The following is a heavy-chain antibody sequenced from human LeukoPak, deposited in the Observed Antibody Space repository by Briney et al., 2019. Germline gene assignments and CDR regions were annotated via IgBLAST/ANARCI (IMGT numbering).Heavy chain of an antibody. V-gene: IGHV1-18*01. CDR2: INTYNGNT. Sequence: ASVKVSCKASGYTFTSYGISWVRQAPGQGLEWMGWINTYNGNTDYAQKLQGRVTMTTDTSTSKAYMELRSLRSDDTAVYYCARDPAPICSGGSCYRLNWFDPWGQGTLVTVSS. CDR3: ARDPAPICSGGSCYRLNWFDP. CDR1: GYTFTSYG. D-gene: IGHD2-15*01. J-gene: IGHJ5*02.